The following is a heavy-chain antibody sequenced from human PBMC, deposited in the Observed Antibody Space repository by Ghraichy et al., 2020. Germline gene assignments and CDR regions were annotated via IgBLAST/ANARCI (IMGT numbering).Heavy chain of an antibody. CDR2: IDWDDDK. Sequence: GPTLVKPTQTLTLTCSFSGFSLSTSGMCVSWIRQPPGKALEWLARIDWDDDKYYSTSLKTRLTISKDTSKNQVVLTMTNMDPVDTATYYCARTTPDTAMVLWNFDYWGQGTLVTVSS. D-gene: IGHD5-18*01. V-gene: IGHV2-70*11. CDR1: GFSLSTSGMC. J-gene: IGHJ4*02. CDR3: ARTTPDTAMVLWNFDY.